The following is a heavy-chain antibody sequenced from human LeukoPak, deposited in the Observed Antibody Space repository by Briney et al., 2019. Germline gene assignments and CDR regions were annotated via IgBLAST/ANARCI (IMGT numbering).Heavy chain of an antibody. V-gene: IGHV3-30*04. J-gene: IGHJ6*03. CDR3: TTVSSSWYLYYYYYYMDV. Sequence: PGGSLRLSCAASGFTFSSYAMHWVRQAPGKGLEWVAVISYDGSNKYYADSVKGRFTISRDNSKNTLYLQMNSLKTEDTAVYYCTTVSSSWYLYYYYYYMDVWGKGTTVTVSS. CDR1: GFTFSSYA. CDR2: ISYDGSNK. D-gene: IGHD6-13*01.